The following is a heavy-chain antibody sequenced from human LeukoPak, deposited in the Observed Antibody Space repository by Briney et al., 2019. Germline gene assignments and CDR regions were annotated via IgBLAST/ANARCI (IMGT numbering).Heavy chain of an antibody. V-gene: IGHV3-23*01. Sequence: PGGSLRLSCAASGFTFSSYGMNWVRQAPGKGLEWVSAISGRDDSTNYADSVKGRFTISRDNAKTSLYLHMNSLRAEDTAVYYCARHLSGVTGYTYGRGIDYWGQGTLVTVSS. CDR2: ISGRDDST. D-gene: IGHD5-18*01. CDR1: GFTFSSYG. CDR3: ARHLSGVTGYTYGRGIDY. J-gene: IGHJ4*02.